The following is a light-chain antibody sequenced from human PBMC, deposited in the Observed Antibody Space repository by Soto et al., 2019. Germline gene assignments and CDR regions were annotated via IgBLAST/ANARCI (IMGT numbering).Light chain of an antibody. J-gene: IGKJ2*01. CDR3: QSYNDWPFA. CDR1: ESLFGF. CDR2: GGS. V-gene: IGKV3-15*01. Sequence: EIVLTQSPATLSVSPGDRVTLSCRASESLFGFLAWYQQKPGQSPRLLIYGGSTRATGIPARFSGSGSATGLSVTVSSLQSEDFAVYFCQSYNDWPFASGLGTKLEI.